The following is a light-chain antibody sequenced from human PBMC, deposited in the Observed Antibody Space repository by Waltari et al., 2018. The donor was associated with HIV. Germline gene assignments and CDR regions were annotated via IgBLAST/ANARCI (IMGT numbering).Light chain of an antibody. J-gene: IGKJ4*02. CDR1: QSVFTY. CDR3: QQRTKWPT. Sequence: EIVLTQSQATLSLSLGARATLSCRASQSVFTYLAWYQQKLGQAPRLLIYDASNRSTGIPARFSASGSGTDFTLTISSLEPEDFAVYFCQQRTKWPTFGGGTKVEIK. V-gene: IGKV3-11*01. CDR2: DAS.